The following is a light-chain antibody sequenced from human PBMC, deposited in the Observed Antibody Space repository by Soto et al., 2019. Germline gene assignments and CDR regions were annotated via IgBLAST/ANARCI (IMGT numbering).Light chain of an antibody. CDR2: GNT. CDR3: QSHDSSLNSWV. V-gene: IGLV1-40*01. J-gene: IGLJ3*02. Sequence: QPVLTQPPSMSGAPGQRVTISCTGSSSNIGAGYDVHWYQLLPGTAPKLLIYGNTNRPSGVPDRFSGSKSGTSASLAITGLRAEDEADYYCQSHDSSLNSWVFGGGTMLTVL. CDR1: SSNIGAGYD.